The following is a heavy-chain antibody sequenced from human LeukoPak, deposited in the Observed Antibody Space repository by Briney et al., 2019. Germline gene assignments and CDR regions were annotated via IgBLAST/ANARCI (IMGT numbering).Heavy chain of an antibody. CDR2: IYYGGST. D-gene: IGHD1-26*01. CDR1: GGSISSSNW. CDR3: ARFIGRGGSYVFDY. V-gene: IGHV4-4*02. J-gene: IGHJ4*02. Sequence: SETLSLTCAVSGGSISSSNWWSWVRQPPGKGLEWIGYIYYGGSTNYNPSLKSRVTISVDTSKNQFSLKLSSVTAADTAVYYCARFIGRGGSYVFDYWGQGTLVTVSS.